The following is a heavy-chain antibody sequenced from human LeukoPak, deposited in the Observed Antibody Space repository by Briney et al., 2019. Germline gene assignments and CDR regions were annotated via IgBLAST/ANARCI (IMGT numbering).Heavy chain of an antibody. CDR3: AAVDASGSYLFDY. CDR1: GYTFTGYY. Sequence: ASVKVSCKASGYTFTGYYMHWVRQAPGQGLEWMGIINPSAGSTSYAQKFQGRVTLTGDTSTSTVYMELSSLRSEDTAVYYCAAVDASGSYLFDYWGQGTLVTVSS. D-gene: IGHD3-10*01. V-gene: IGHV1-46*01. J-gene: IGHJ4*02. CDR2: INPSAGST.